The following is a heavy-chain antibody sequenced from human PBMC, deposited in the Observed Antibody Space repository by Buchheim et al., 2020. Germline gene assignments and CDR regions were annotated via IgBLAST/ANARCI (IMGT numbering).Heavy chain of an antibody. CDR2: IWYDGSNK. CDR3: ARAQDVVRFLEWLSAPLFYGMDV. J-gene: IGHJ6*02. V-gene: IGHV3-33*01. CDR1: GFTFSSYG. Sequence: QVQLVESGGGVVQPGRSLRLSCAASGFTFSSYGMHWVRQAPGKGLEWVAVIWYDGSNKYYADSVKGRFTISRDNSKNTLYLQMNSLRAEDTAVYYCARAQDVVRFLEWLSAPLFYGMDVWGQGTT. D-gene: IGHD3-3*01.